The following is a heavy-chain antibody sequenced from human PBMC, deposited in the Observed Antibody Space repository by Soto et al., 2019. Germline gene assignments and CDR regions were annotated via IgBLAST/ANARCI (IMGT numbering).Heavy chain of an antibody. Sequence: GASVQVSCKASRGTFSSYAISWVRQAPGQGREWMGGIIPIFGTANYAQKFQGRVTITADKSTSTAYMELSSLRSEDTAVYYCARSLGTVVAATNWFDPWGQGTLVTVSS. CDR2: IIPIFGTA. CDR3: ARSLGTVVAATNWFDP. V-gene: IGHV1-69*06. CDR1: RGTFSSYA. D-gene: IGHD2-15*01. J-gene: IGHJ5*02.